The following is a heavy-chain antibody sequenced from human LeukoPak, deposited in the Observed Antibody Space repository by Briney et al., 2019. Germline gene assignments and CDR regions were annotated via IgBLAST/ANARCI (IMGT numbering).Heavy chain of an antibody. J-gene: IGHJ6*02. CDR2: IIPIFGTA. CDR3: AGGYCSSTSCYRPYYYYGMDV. Sequence: SVKVSCTASGGTFSSYAISWVRQAPGQGLEWMGGIIPIFGTANYAQKFQGRVTITADESTSTAYMELSSLRSEDTAVYYCAGGYCSSTSCYRPYYYYGMDVWGQGTTVTVSS. CDR1: GGTFSSYA. D-gene: IGHD2-2*01. V-gene: IGHV1-69*13.